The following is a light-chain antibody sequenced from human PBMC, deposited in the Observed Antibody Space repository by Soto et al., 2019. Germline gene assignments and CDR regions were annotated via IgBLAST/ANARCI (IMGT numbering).Light chain of an antibody. CDR3: QQYGSSPGYT. Sequence: EIVLTQSPGTLSLSPGERATLSCRASQSVSSSYLAWYQQKPGQAPRLLIYGASSRAIGIPDRFSGSGSGKDFTLTISRLEPEDFAVYYCQQYGSSPGYTFGQGTKLEIK. V-gene: IGKV3-20*01. CDR1: QSVSSSY. J-gene: IGKJ2*01. CDR2: GAS.